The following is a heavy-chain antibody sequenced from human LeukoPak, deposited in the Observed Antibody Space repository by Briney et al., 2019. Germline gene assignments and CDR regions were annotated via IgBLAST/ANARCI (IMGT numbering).Heavy chain of an antibody. CDR1: GFTFSSYA. Sequence: HPGGSLRLSCAASGFTFSSYAMSWVRQAPGKGLEWVSAISGSGGSTYYADSVKGRFPISRDNSKNTLYLQMNSLRAEDTAVYYCAKEGGYCSGGSCYFRYFDYWGQGTLVTVSS. D-gene: IGHD2-15*01. CDR3: AKEGGYCSGGSCYFRYFDY. J-gene: IGHJ4*02. CDR2: ISGSGGST. V-gene: IGHV3-23*01.